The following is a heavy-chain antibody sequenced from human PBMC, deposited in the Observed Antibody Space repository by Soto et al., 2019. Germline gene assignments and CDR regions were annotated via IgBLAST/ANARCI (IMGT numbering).Heavy chain of an antibody. V-gene: IGHV1-18*04. D-gene: IGHD3-22*01. J-gene: IGHJ3*02. CDR2: ISAYNGNT. CDR3: ARVRITMIVVVSAFDI. CDR1: GYTFTSYG. Sequence: ASVKASCKASGYTFTSYGISWVRQAPGQGLEWMGWISAYNGNTNYAQKLQGRVTMTTDTSTSTAYMELRSLRSDDTAVYYCARVRITMIVVVSAFDIWGQGTMVTVSS.